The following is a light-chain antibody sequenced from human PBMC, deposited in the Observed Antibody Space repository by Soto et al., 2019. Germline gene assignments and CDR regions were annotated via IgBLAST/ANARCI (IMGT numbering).Light chain of an antibody. J-gene: IGKJ1*01. V-gene: IGKV1-5*03. Sequence: IQMTQSPSTLSASVGDRVTITCRASQSISSGLAWYQQKPGKAPKLLIYKASSLESGVPSRFSGSGSGTEFTLTISSLQPDDFATYYCQQYNSYAWTFGQGTKVDIK. CDR3: QQYNSYAWT. CDR2: KAS. CDR1: QSISSG.